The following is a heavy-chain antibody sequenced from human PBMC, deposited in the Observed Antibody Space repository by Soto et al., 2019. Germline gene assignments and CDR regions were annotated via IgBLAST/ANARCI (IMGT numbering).Heavy chain of an antibody. D-gene: IGHD1-1*01. Sequence: GESLKISCKASGYPFTSYWIGWVRQEPGKGLEWIGIINPYDSDVRYRPSFQGQVTISVDKSISSVYLHWSSLRASDTGVYFCTGQMIQPQMRYNMDVWGQGTTVTVSS. V-gene: IGHV5-51*01. CDR2: INPYDSDV. J-gene: IGHJ6*02. CDR1: GYPFTSYW. CDR3: TGQMIQPQMRYNMDV.